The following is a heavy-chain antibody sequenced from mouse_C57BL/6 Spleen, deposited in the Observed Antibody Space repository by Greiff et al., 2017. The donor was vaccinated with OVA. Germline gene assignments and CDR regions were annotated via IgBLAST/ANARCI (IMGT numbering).Heavy chain of an antibody. CDR2: ISGGGGNT. V-gene: IGHV5-9*01. CDR3: ARLWDGYFDY. Sequence: EVQLVESGGGLVKPGGSLKLSCAASGFTFSSYTMSWVRQTPEKRLEWVATISGGGGNTYYPDSVKGRFTISRDNAKNTLYLQMSSLRSEDTALYYCARLWDGYFDYWGQGTTLTVAS. J-gene: IGHJ2*01. D-gene: IGHD4-1*01. CDR1: GFTFSSYT.